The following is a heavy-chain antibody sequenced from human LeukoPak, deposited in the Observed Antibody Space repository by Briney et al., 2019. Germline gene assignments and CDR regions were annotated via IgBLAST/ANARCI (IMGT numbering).Heavy chain of an antibody. CDR3: ARDPPYDFWSGYSLSLDY. V-gene: IGHV3-48*01. D-gene: IGHD3-3*01. J-gene: IGHJ4*02. Sequence: PGGSLRLSCAASGFTFSSYSMNWVRQAPGKGLEWVSYISSSSSTIYYADSVKGRFTISRDNAKNSLYLQMNSLRAEDTAVYYCARDPPYDFWSGYSLSLDYWGQGTLVTVSS. CDR1: GFTFSSYS. CDR2: ISSSSSTI.